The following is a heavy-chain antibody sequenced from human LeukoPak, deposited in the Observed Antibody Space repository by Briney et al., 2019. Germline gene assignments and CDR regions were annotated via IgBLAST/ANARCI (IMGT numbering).Heavy chain of an antibody. Sequence: PGGSLRLSCAASGFTFSSYSMMWVRQAPGKGLEWVSYISSSSTTIHYADSVKGRFTISRDNAKNSVYLQMNSLRAEDTAVYYCARLDYDSSVYHPYNWFDPWGQGILVTVSS. CDR1: GFTFSSYS. CDR2: ISSSSTTI. CDR3: ARLDYDSSVYHPYNWFDP. J-gene: IGHJ5*02. V-gene: IGHV3-48*01. D-gene: IGHD3-22*01.